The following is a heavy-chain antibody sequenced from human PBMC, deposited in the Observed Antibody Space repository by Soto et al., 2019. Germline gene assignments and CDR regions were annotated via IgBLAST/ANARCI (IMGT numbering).Heavy chain of an antibody. CDR3: AKLESSSLY. V-gene: IGHV3-23*01. Sequence: SLRLSCAASGFTFSTYGMSWVRQAPGKGLEWVSAIGGSGATTYYTDSVKGRFTISRDNSRNTVYLQMNSLRAEDTAVYYCAKLESSSLYWCPGILVSVFS. CDR2: IGGSGATT. D-gene: IGHD3-3*01. CDR1: GFTFSTYG. J-gene: IGHJ4*02.